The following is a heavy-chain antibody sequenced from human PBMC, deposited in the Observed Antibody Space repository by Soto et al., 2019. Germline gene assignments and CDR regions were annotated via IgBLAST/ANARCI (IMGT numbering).Heavy chain of an antibody. CDR2: ISYDGSNK. J-gene: IGHJ6*02. CDR1: GFTFSSYA. CDR3: ARDDLVGCGGDCYRPGYYYYYGMDV. Sequence: PGGSLRLSCAASGFTFSSYAMHWVRQAPGKGLEWVAVISYDGSNKYYADSVKGRFTISRDNSKNTLYLQMNSLRAEDTAVYYCARDDLVGCGGDCYRPGYYYYYGMDVWGQGTTVTVSS. D-gene: IGHD2-21*02. V-gene: IGHV3-30-3*01.